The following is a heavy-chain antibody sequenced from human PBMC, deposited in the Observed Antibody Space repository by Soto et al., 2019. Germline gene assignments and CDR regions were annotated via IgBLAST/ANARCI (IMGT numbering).Heavy chain of an antibody. J-gene: IGHJ4*01. CDR1: VFSVDTTYC. D-gene: IGHD2-15*01. CDR2: INPNSGDT. Sequence: ASVKVSCKASVFSVDTTYCIHWVRRAPGQGLEWMGSINPNSGDTNYAQNFQGRVTMTRDTSISTAYMEVSSLTSGDTAVYFCGSPRSGPSHDVGYWGHGTVVTVSS. CDR3: GSPRSGPSHDVGY. V-gene: IGHV1-2*02.